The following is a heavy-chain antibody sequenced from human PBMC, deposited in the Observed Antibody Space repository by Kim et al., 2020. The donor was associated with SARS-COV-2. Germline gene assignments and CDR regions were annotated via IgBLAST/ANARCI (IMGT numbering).Heavy chain of an antibody. CDR3: ARRSGYSSSWYFDY. V-gene: IGHV5-51*01. Sequence: GESLKISCKGSAYSFNIYWIGWVRQMPGKGLEWMGIIYPGDSDTRYSPSFQGQVTISVDKSISTAYLQWSGLKASDTAMYYCARRSGYSSSWYFDYWGQGTLVTVSS. D-gene: IGHD6-13*01. CDR1: AYSFNIYW. J-gene: IGHJ4*02. CDR2: IYPGDSDT.